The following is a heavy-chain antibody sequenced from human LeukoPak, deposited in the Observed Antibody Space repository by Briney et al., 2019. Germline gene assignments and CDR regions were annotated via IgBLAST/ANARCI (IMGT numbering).Heavy chain of an antibody. CDR3: ARDYCSGGSCYSDY. V-gene: IGHV3-48*03. J-gene: IGHJ4*02. D-gene: IGHD2-15*01. CDR2: ISSSGSTI. CDR1: GFTFSSHE. Sequence: GGSLRLSCAASGFTFSSHEMNWVRQAPGKGLEWVSYISSSGSTIYYADSVKGRFTISRDNAKNSLYLQMNSLRAEDMAVYYCARDYCSGGSCYSDYWGQGTLVTVSS.